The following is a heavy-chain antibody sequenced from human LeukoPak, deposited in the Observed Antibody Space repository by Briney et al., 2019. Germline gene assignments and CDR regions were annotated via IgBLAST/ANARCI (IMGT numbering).Heavy chain of an antibody. V-gene: IGHV3-48*01. Sequence: GGSLRLSCAASGFTFSSYAMSWVRQAPGKGLEWVSYISTSSSTIYYADSVKGRFTISRDNAKNSLYLQVNSLRAEDTAVYHCARGPYCGTTSCYGEIYFDSWGQGTLVTVSS. D-gene: IGHD2-2*01. CDR1: GFTFSSYA. CDR3: ARGPYCGTTSCYGEIYFDS. CDR2: ISTSSSTI. J-gene: IGHJ4*02.